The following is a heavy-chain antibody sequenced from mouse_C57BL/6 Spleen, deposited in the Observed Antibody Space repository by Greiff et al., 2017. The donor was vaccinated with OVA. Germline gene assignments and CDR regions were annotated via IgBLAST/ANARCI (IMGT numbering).Heavy chain of an antibody. CDR3: ARPGYYEGGWYFDV. CDR1: GFTFSDYG. Sequence: DVKLVESGGGLVQPGGSLKLSCAASGFTFSDYGMAWVRQAPRQGPEWVAFISNLAYSIYYADTVTGRFTISRENAKNTLYLEMSSLRSEDTAMYYCARPGYYEGGWYFDVWGTGTTVTVSS. CDR2: ISNLAYSI. J-gene: IGHJ1*03. V-gene: IGHV5-15*01. D-gene: IGHD2-4*01.